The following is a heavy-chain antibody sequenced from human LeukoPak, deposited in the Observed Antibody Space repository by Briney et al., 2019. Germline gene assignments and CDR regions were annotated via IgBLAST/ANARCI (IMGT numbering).Heavy chain of an antibody. V-gene: IGHV3-74*01. CDR2: INSDGSRT. CDR1: GFTFSSYW. Sequence: QPGGSLRLSCAASGFTFSSYWMHWVPQAPGQGLMWVSRINSDGSRTTYADSVRGRFTISRDNAKSTLYLQMNSLRAEDTAVYYCARVRDDYTYFDCWGQGTLVTVSS. D-gene: IGHD4-11*01. J-gene: IGHJ4*02. CDR3: ARVRDDYTYFDC.